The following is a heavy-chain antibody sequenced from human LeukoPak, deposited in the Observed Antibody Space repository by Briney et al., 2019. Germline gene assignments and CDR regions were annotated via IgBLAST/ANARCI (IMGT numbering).Heavy chain of an antibody. V-gene: IGHV4-31*03. J-gene: IGHJ3*02. D-gene: IGHD2-2*02. CDR3: ASGHCSSTSCYSPDAFDI. Sequence: SETLSLTCTVSGGSISSGGYYWSWIRQHPGKGLEWIGYTYYSGSTYYNPSLKSRVTISVDTSKNQFSLKLSSVTAADTAVYYCASGHCSSTSCYSPDAFDIWGQGTMVTVSS. CDR1: GGSISSGGYY. CDR2: TYYSGST.